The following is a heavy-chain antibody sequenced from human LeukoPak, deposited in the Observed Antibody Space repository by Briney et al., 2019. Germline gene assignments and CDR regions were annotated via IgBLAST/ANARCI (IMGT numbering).Heavy chain of an antibody. D-gene: IGHD3-10*01. Sequence: SETLSLTCTVSGGSISSSSYYWGWIRQPPGKGLEWIGSIYYSGSTYYNPSLKSRVTISVDTSKNQFSLKLSSVTAADTAVYYCARHGLLWFGELSPYYFDYWGQGTLVTVSS. CDR3: ARHGLLWFGELSPYYFDY. CDR2: IYYSGST. V-gene: IGHV4-39*01. J-gene: IGHJ4*02. CDR1: GGSISSSSYY.